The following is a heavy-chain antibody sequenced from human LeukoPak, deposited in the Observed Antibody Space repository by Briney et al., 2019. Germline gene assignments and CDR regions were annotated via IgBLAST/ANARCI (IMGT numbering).Heavy chain of an antibody. V-gene: IGHV4-39*01. D-gene: IGHD1-26*01. J-gene: IGHJ5*02. CDR2: IYYSGST. CDR3: ASRRAGLVGARTYRFDP. CDR1: GGSISSSSYY. Sequence: SETLSLTCTVSGGSISSSSYYWGWIRQPPGKGLEWIGSIYYSGSTYYNPSLKSRVTISVDTSKNQFSLKLSSVTAADTAVYYCASRRAGLVGARTYRFDPWGQGTLVTVSS.